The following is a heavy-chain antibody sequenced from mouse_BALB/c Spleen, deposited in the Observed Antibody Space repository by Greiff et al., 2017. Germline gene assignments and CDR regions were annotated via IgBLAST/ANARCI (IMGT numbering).Heavy chain of an antibody. CDR3: ARVDSLLSNDY. D-gene: IGHD1-2*01. CDR1: GYAFTNYL. J-gene: IGHJ2*01. CDR2: INPGSGGT. Sequence: QVQLQQSGAELVRPGTSVKVSCKASGYAFTNYLIEWVKQRPGQGLEWIGVINPGSGGTNYNEKFKGKATLTADKSSSTAYMQLSSLTSDDSAVYFCARVDSLLSNDYWGQGTTLTVSS. V-gene: IGHV1-54*01.